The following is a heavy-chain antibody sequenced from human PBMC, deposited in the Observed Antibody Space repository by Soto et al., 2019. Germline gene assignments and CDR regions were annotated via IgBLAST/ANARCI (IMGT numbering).Heavy chain of an antibody. Sequence: GESLKISCKGSGYSFTSYWISWVRQMPGKGLEWMGRIDPSDSYTNYSPSFQGHVTISADKSISTAYLQWSSLKASDTAMYYCARGTTVDPLSYYYYGMDVWGHGTTVTVSS. CDR2: IDPSDSYT. J-gene: IGHJ6*02. CDR1: GYSFTSYW. V-gene: IGHV5-10-1*01. D-gene: IGHD4-17*01. CDR3: ARGTTVDPLSYYYYGMDV.